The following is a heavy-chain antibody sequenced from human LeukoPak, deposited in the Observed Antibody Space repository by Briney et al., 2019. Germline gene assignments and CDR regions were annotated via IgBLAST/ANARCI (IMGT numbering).Heavy chain of an antibody. D-gene: IGHD1-26*01. J-gene: IGHJ4*02. V-gene: IGHV4-59*08. CDR2: IYYSGNT. CDR3: ARLAVGAPSPVDD. Sequence: SSETLSLTCTVSGGSISSYYWTWIRQSPGKGLEWIGYIYYSGNTNYNPSLKSRVTISVDTSKNQFSLKLTSVTAADTAVYYCARLAVGAPSPVDDWSQGTLVTVSS. CDR1: GGSISSYY.